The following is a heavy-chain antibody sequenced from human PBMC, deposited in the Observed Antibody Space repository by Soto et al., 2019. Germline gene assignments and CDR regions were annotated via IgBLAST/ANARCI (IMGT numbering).Heavy chain of an antibody. CDR3: ARGIRRYSSGWYLDY. J-gene: IGHJ4*02. CDR1: GYSFTSYW. D-gene: IGHD6-19*01. V-gene: IGHV5-51*01. Sequence: GESLKISCKGSGYSFTSYWIGWVRQMPGKGLEWMGIIYPGDSDTRYSPSFQGQVTISADKSISTAYLQWSSLKASDTAMYYCARGIRRYSSGWYLDYWGQGTLVTVSS. CDR2: IYPGDSDT.